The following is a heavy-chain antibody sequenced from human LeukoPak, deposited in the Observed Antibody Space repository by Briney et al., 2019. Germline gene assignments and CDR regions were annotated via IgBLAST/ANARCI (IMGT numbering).Heavy chain of an antibody. V-gene: IGHV4-39*01. CDR2: ISYSGST. Sequence: SETLSLTCTVSGGSIIGGRYYWGWIRQPPGKGLEWIGSISYSGSTNYNPSLKGRVTISEDTSKNQFSLKVNSVTAEDTAVYYCYSTSGGRPHWGQGTLVTVSS. J-gene: IGHJ4*02. CDR1: GGSIIGGRYY. D-gene: IGHD6-13*01. CDR3: YSTSGGRPH.